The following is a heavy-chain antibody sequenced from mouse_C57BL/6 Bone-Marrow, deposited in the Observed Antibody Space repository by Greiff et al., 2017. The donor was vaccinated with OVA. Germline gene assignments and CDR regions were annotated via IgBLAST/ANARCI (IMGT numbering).Heavy chain of an antibody. CDR2: IDPSDSYT. V-gene: IGHV1-59*01. D-gene: IGHD1-1*01. CDR1: GYTFTSYW. J-gene: IGHJ1*03. Sequence: QVQLQQPGAELVRPGTSVKLSCKASGYTFTSYWMHWVKQRPGQGLEWTGVIDPSDSYTNYNQKFKGKATLAVDTSSSTAYMQLSSLTSEDSAVYYCARPTVVATRYFDVRDTGTTVTDSS. CDR3: ARPTVVATRYFDV.